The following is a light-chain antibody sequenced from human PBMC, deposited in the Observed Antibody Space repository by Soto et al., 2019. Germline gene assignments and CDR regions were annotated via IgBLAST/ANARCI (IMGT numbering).Light chain of an antibody. Sequence: DIQMTQSPSTLSGSVEDRVTITCRASQHIRSWLAWYQQKPGKAPKLLIYKASTLKSGVPSRFSGSGSGTEFTLAISSLQPEGFATYYCLQHNAYPVTVGGGTKVYSK. J-gene: IGKJ4*01. CDR1: QHIRSW. CDR2: KAS. CDR3: LQHNAYPVT. V-gene: IGKV1-5*03.